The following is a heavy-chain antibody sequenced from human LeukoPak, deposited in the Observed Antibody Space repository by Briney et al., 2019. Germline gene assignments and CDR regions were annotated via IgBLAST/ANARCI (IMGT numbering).Heavy chain of an antibody. V-gene: IGHV3-30-3*01. D-gene: IGHD3-10*01. CDR2: ISYDESNK. CDR1: GFTFSSYA. J-gene: IGHJ5*02. Sequence: GGSLRLSCAASGFTFSSYAMHWVRQAPGKGLEWVAVISYDESNKYYADSVKGRFTISRDNAKNTLYLQMKSLRAEDTAVYYCARAQYGWFDPWGQGTLVTVSS. CDR3: ARAQYGWFDP.